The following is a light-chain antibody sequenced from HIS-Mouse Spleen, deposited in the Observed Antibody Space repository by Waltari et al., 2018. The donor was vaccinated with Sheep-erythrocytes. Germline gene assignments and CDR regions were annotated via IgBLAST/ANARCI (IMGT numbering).Light chain of an antibody. CDR3: CSYAGSYNHV. J-gene: IGLJ1*01. CDR2: DVS. CDR1: SSDVGGYNY. V-gene: IGLV2-11*01. Sequence: QSALTQPLSVSGSPGQSVTISCTGTSSDVGGYNYVSWYQQHPGKAPKLMIYDVSKRPSGVPDRFSCSKSGNTASLTISGLQAEDEADYYCCSYAGSYNHVFATGTKVTVL.